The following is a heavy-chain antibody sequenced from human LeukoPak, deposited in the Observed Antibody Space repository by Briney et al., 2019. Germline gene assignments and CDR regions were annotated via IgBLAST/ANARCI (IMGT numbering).Heavy chain of an antibody. J-gene: IGHJ5*02. CDR3: ARSGGSGWLDP. V-gene: IGHV4-4*07. Sequence: SETLSLTCKVSGDSISSYFWGWIRQPAGKGLEWIGRIYSSGNIDYNPSFKSRVAMSVDTSKNQISLKLTSATAADTAVYYCARSGGSGWLDPWGQGSLVTVSS. D-gene: IGHD3-16*01. CDR1: GDSISSYF. CDR2: IYSSGNI.